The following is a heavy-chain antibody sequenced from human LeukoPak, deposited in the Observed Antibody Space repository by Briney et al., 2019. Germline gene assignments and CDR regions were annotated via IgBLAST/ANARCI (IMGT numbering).Heavy chain of an antibody. D-gene: IGHD2-2*01. Sequence: ASVKVPCKASGYTFTSYGISWVRQAPGQGLEWMGWISAYNGNTNYAQKLQGRVTMTTDTSTSTAYMELRSLRSDDTAVYYCARRSYWAAMGFFDYWGQGTLVTVSS. CDR1: GYTFTSYG. CDR2: ISAYNGNT. CDR3: ARRSYWAAMGFFDY. J-gene: IGHJ4*02. V-gene: IGHV1-18*01.